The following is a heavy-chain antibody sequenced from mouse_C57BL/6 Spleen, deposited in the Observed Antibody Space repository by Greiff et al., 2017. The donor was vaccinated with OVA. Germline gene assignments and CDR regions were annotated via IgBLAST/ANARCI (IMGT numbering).Heavy chain of an antibody. CDR3: AMKGEAMNY. J-gene: IGHJ4*01. CDR2: IHPNSGST. Sequence: QVQLQQPGAELVKPGASVKLSCKASGYTFTSYWMHWVKQRPGQGLEWIGMIHPNSGSTNYNEKFKSKATLTVDKSSSTAYMQLSSLTSEGSAIYYCAMKGEAMNYWGQGTSVTVSS. V-gene: IGHV1-64*01. CDR1: GYTFTSYW.